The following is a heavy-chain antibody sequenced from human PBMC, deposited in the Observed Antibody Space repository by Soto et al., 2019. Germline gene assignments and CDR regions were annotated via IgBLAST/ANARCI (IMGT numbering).Heavy chain of an antibody. CDR1: GGSISSSSYY. J-gene: IGHJ5*02. CDR3: ARGRYYYGWFDP. CDR2: IYYSGST. D-gene: IGHD3-10*01. V-gene: IGHV4-39*01. Sequence: QLPLQESGPGLVKPSETLSLTCTVSGGSISSSSYYWGWIRQPPGKGLEWIGSIYYSGSTYYNPSLKSRVXXXVXXSKNQFSLKLSSVTAADTAVYYCARGRYYYGWFDPWGQGTLVTVSS.